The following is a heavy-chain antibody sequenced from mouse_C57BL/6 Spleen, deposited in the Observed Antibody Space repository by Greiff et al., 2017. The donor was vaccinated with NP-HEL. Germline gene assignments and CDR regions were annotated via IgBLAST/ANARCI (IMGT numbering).Heavy chain of an antibody. Sequence: EVKLMESGAELVRPGASVKLSCTASGFNIKDDYMHWVKQRPEQGLEWIGWIDPENGDTEYASTFQGKATITADTSSNTAYLQLSSLTPEDTAVYYCTTVTTVVAPFWDWGQGTTLTVSS. J-gene: IGHJ2*01. D-gene: IGHD1-1*01. V-gene: IGHV14-4*01. CDR2: IDPENGDT. CDR1: GFNIKDDY. CDR3: TTVTTVVAPFWD.